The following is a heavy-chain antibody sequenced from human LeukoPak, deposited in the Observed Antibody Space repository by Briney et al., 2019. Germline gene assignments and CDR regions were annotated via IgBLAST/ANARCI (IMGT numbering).Heavy chain of an antibody. J-gene: IGHJ4*02. Sequence: ASVKVSCKASGYAFSGYYMHWVRQAPGQGLEWMGWINPNSGGTNYAQRFQGRVTLTRDTSLSTAYMELSRLRSDDTAVYYCARDRVYSGWSELNDYWGQGTLVTVSS. CDR1: GYAFSGYY. V-gene: IGHV1-2*02. CDR3: ARDRVYSGWSELNDY. D-gene: IGHD6-19*01. CDR2: INPNSGGT.